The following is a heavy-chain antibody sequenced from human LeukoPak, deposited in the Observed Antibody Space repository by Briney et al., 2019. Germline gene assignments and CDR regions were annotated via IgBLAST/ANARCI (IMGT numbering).Heavy chain of an antibody. CDR3: AGGSGWLFGT. V-gene: IGHV3-7*01. CDR2: IKQDGSDK. J-gene: IGHJ5*02. CDR1: GFTFSSYG. D-gene: IGHD6-19*01. Sequence: GGSLRLSCAASGFTFSSYGMRWVRQASGKGLEWVAYIKQDGSDKRYVDSVKGRFTISRDNAKNSLYLQVNSLRVEDTAINYCAGGSGWLFGTWGQGTLVTVSS.